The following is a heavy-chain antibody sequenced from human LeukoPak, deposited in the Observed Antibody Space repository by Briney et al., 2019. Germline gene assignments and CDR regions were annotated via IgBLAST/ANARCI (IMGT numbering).Heavy chain of an antibody. V-gene: IGHV1-46*01. CDR1: GCTFTSYY. CDR2: INPSGGST. Sequence: ASVKVSCKASGCTFTSYYMHWVRQAPGQGLEWMGIINPSGGSTSYAQKFQGRVTMTRDMSTSTVYMELSSLRSEDTAVYYCAREEGYYDSSGYYFGYWGQGTLVTVSS. J-gene: IGHJ4*02. CDR3: AREEGYYDSSGYYFGY. D-gene: IGHD3-22*01.